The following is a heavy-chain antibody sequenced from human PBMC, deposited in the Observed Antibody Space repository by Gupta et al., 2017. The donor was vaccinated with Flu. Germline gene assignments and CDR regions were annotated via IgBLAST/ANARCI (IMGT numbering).Heavy chain of an antibody. CDR2: IYHSGST. D-gene: IGHD3-3*01. CDR3: ARGPNYDFWSGYPNFDY. V-gene: IGHV4-4*02. J-gene: IGHJ4*02. Sequence: QVQLQESGPGLVKPSGTLSLTCAVSGGSISSSNWWSWVRQPPGKGLAWIGEIYHSGSTNYNPSLKSRVTISVDKSKNQFSLKLSSVTAADTAVYYCARGPNYDFWSGYPNFDYWGQGTLVTVSS. CDR1: GGSISSSNW.